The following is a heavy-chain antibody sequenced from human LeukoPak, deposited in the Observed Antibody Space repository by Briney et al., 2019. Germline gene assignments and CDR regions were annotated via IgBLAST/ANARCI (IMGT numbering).Heavy chain of an antibody. V-gene: IGHV5-51*01. CDR3: ARHALPNWIGDY. J-gene: IGHJ4*02. CDR1: GYSFTSYW. D-gene: IGHD1-1*01. CDR2: IYPGDSDT. Sequence: GESLKISCQGSGYSFTSYWIGWVRQMPGKGLEGMGIIYPGDSDTRYSPSFQGQVTISAYKSLSTVYLQWSSLKASDTAKYYCARHALPNWIGDYWGEGTLVTVSS.